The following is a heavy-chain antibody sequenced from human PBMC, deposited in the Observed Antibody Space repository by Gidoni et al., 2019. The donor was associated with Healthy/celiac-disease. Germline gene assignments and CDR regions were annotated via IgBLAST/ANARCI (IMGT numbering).Heavy chain of an antibody. CDR3: ATTVAVAGLDY. V-gene: IGHV4-39*07. D-gene: IGHD6-19*01. J-gene: IGHJ4*02. CDR1: GGSISSSSYY. CDR2: IYYSGST. Sequence: QLQLQESGPGLVKPSETLSLTCTVSGGSISSSSYYWGWIRQPPGKGLEWIGSIYYSGSTYYNPSLKSRVTISVDTSKNQFSLKLSSVTAADTAVYYCATTVAVAGLDYWGQGTLVTVSS.